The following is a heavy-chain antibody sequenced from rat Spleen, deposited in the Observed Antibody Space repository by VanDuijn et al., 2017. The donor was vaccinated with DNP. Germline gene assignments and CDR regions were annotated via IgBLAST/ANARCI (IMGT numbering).Heavy chain of an antibody. CDR2: ISYDGGYT. Sequence: EVQLVESGGGLVQPGRSLKLSCAASGFTFSDYYMAWVRRAPTKGLEWVAYISYDGGYTYFGDSVKGRFTISRDNAKSTLYLQMNSLRSEDMATYYCARRYYSGSYYFDYWGQGVMVTVSS. CDR3: ARRYYSGSYYFDY. CDR1: GFTFSDYY. J-gene: IGHJ2*01. D-gene: IGHD1-1*01. V-gene: IGHV5-22*01.